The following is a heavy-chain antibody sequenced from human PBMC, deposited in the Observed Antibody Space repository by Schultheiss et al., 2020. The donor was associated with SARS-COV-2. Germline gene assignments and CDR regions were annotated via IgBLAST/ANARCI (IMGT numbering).Heavy chain of an antibody. CDR2: IWYDGSNK. J-gene: IGHJ6*02. CDR3: ARDGAILSTTWGGMDV. CDR1: GFTFSSYW. Sequence: GGSLRLSCAASGFTFSSYWMHWVRQAPGKGLEWVAVIWYDGSNKYYADSVKGRFTISRDNSKNTLYLQMNSLRAEDTAVYYCARDGAILSTTWGGMDVWGQGTTVTVSS. D-gene: IGHD2/OR15-2a*01. V-gene: IGHV3-33*08.